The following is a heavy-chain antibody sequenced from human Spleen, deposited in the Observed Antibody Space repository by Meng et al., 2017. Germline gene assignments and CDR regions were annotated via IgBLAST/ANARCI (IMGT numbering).Heavy chain of an antibody. CDR3: ARDFAPRGIPVVVGMY. J-gene: IGHJ4*02. D-gene: IGHD2-15*01. CDR2: IYWDDDK. Sequence: QLPLKGSCPTLVTPTQTLTLTCTFSGFALSTSGVGVGWIRQPPGKALEWLALIYWDDDKRYSPSLKSRLTITKDTSKNQVVLTMTNMDPVDTAIYYCARDFAPRGIPVVVGMYWGQGTLVTVSS. CDR1: GFALSTSGVG. V-gene: IGHV2-5*02.